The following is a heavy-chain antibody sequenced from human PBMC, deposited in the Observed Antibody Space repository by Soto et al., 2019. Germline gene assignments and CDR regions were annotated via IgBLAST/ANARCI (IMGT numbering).Heavy chain of an antibody. CDR2: ISGSGGAT. CDR3: ALGAGLGH. Sequence: EVQLLESGEALGQPGGSLRLSCAASGFPFSGFAMSWVRQAPGKGLEWVSSISGSGGATFYIDSVKGRFTISRDNSKNTLDLQMDRLRVEDTAVYYCALGAGLGHWGQGTLVTVSS. D-gene: IGHD3-16*01. CDR1: GFPFSGFA. J-gene: IGHJ4*02. V-gene: IGHV3-23*01.